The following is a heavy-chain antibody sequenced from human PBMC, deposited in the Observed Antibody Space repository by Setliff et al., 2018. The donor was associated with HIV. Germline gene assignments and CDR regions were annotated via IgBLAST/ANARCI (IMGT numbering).Heavy chain of an antibody. Sequence: PSETLSLTCAVSGGSISSSSYYWGWIRQPPGKGLEWIGRIYYSGSTYYNPSLKSRVTISVDTSKNLFSLKLSSVTAADTAVYYCASPASGGSSGQYHYWGQGTLVTVSS. CDR3: ASPASGGSSGQYHY. CDR2: IYYSGST. D-gene: IGHD6-19*01. CDR1: GGSISSSSYY. J-gene: IGHJ4*02. V-gene: IGHV4-39*01.